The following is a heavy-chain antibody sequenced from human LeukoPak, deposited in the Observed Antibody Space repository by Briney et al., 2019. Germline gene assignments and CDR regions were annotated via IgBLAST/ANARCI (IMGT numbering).Heavy chain of an antibody. V-gene: IGHV3-23*01. J-gene: IGHJ1*01. CDR1: GFTLSSYA. Sequence: PGGSLRLSCAASGFTLSSYAMSWVRQAPGRGLEWVSAITGSGGSTYYADSVKGRFTISRDNSKNTLYLQMNSLRAEDTAVYYCAKGGSDHDYGDYGRYFQHWGQGTLVTVSS. CDR2: ITGSGGST. CDR3: AKGGSDHDYGDYGRYFQH. D-gene: IGHD4-17*01.